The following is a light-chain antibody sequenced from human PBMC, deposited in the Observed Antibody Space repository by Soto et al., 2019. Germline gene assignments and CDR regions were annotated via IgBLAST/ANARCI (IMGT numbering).Light chain of an antibody. Sequence: EIVLTQSPGTLSSSPGERATLSCRASQTVTSNYLAWYQQKPGQAPRLLFFGASIRATGLPDRFSGGGSGTDFTLTIGTLETEDFAVYYCQQYGSPPGTFGQGTKVEVK. CDR3: QQYGSPPGT. CDR1: QTVTSNY. V-gene: IGKV3-20*01. CDR2: GAS. J-gene: IGKJ1*01.